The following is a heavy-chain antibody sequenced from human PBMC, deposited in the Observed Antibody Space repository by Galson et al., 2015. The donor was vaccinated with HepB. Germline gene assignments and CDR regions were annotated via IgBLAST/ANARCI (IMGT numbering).Heavy chain of an antibody. CDR3: VKFNTSSRAFDV. CDR2: ISTNGDST. J-gene: IGHJ3*01. CDR1: GFSFSNYV. V-gene: IGHV3-64D*06. D-gene: IGHD6-6*01. Sequence: SLRLSCAASGFSFSNYVMYWVRQAPGTGLEHVSSISTNGDSTSYADSVKGRFTISRDNSKYTLYLQMSSLRPEDTAVYYCVKFNTSSRAFDVWGQGTVVSVSP.